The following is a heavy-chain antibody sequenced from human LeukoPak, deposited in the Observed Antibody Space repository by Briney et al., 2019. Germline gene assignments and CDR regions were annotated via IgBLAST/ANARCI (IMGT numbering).Heavy chain of an antibody. Sequence: GGSLRLSCAASGFTFSRSAMTWVRQTPGKGLDWVSSINSSGNTYYADSVKGRFTISRDNSKNMLYLQMNSLRAEGTAVYYCVKGRISEDGLDFWGQGTLVTVSS. CDR2: INSSGNT. J-gene: IGHJ4*02. CDR1: GFTFSRSA. D-gene: IGHD6-13*01. V-gene: IGHV3-23*01. CDR3: VKGRISEDGLDF.